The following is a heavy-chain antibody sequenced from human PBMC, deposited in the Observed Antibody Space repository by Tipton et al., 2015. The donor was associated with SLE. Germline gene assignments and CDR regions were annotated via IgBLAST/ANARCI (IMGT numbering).Heavy chain of an antibody. D-gene: IGHD3-10*01. J-gene: IGHJ3*02. CDR3: ARATLMVRGVIHDAFDI. Sequence: SLRLSCAASGFTFDDCAMHWVRQAPGKGLEWVSLISWDGGSTYYADSVKGRFTISRDNAKNSLYLQMNSLRAEDTAVYYCARATLMVRGVIHDAFDIWGQGTMVTVSS. CDR2: ISWDGGST. CDR1: GFTFDDCA. V-gene: IGHV3-43D*04.